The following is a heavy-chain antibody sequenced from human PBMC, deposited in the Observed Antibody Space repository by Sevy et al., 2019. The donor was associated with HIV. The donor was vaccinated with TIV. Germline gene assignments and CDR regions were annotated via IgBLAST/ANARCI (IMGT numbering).Heavy chain of an antibody. CDR3: AKVSGSYYDFWSGHDAFDI. D-gene: IGHD3-3*01. CDR1: AFNFSSYG. J-gene: IGHJ3*02. V-gene: IGHV3-30*18. Sequence: GGSLRLSCAASAFNFSSYGMHWVRQAPGKGLEWVAVISYDGSSKYYAESVKGRFTISRDNSKNTLYQQISSLRAEDTAVYDCAKVSGSYYDFWSGHDAFDIWGQGTMVTVSS. CDR2: ISYDGSSK.